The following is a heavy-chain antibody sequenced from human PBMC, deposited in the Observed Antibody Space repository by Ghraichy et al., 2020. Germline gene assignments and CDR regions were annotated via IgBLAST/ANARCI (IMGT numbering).Heavy chain of an antibody. CDR3: ARAVGPFDY. CDR1: GFTFSTYG. Sequence: GSLRLSCVGSGFTFSTYGIHWVRQAPGKGPEWVAVIWFDGSIKYYADSVKGRFTISRDNSKNTLYLQMNNLRAEDTALYYCARAVGPFDYWGQGTLVTVSS. D-gene: IGHD1-26*01. J-gene: IGHJ4*02. V-gene: IGHV3-33*01. CDR2: IWFDGSIK.